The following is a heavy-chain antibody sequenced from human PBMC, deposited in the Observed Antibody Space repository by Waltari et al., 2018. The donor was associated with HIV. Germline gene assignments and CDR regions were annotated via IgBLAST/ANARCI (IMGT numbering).Heavy chain of an antibody. CDR3: ARAVVVAATYDGYYYYYGMDV. Sequence: QLQLQESGPGLVKPSETLSLTCTVSGGSISSSSYYWGWIRQPPGKGLEWIGSIYYSGSTYYNPSLKSRVTISVDTSKNQFSLKLSSVTAADTAVYYCARAVVVAATYDGYYYYYGMDVWGQGTTVTVSS. CDR2: IYYSGST. V-gene: IGHV4-39*07. D-gene: IGHD2-15*01. CDR1: GGSISSSSYY. J-gene: IGHJ6*02.